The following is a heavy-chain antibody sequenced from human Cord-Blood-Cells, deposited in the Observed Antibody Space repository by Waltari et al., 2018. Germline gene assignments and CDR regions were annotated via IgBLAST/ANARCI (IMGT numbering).Heavy chain of an antibody. CDR3: ARDSSNYLDY. D-gene: IGHD4-4*01. CDR1: GFTFSSSA. CDR2: ISYDGSNK. J-gene: IGHJ4*02. Sequence: VQLVVSGGGVVPPGRSLRLSGAASGFTFSSSAMHWVRQAPGKGLEWLAVISYDGSNKDYADSVKGRFTISRDNSKSTLYLQMNSLRAEDTAVYYCARDSSNYLDYWGQGTLVTVSS. V-gene: IGHV3-30-3*01.